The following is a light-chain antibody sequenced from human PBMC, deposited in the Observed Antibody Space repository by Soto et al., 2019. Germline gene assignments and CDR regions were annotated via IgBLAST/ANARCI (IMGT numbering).Light chain of an antibody. CDR3: SSFTTSDTWV. CDR1: STDVGAYNH. V-gene: IGLV2-14*01. CDR2: EVT. J-gene: IGLJ3*02. Sequence: QSALTQPASVSGSPGQSIIISCTGTSTDVGAYNHVSWYQQHPGKAPKLLIYEVTDRPSGVSNRFSGSKSDNTASLTISGLQAEDEADYYCSSFTTSDTWVFGGGTKLTVL.